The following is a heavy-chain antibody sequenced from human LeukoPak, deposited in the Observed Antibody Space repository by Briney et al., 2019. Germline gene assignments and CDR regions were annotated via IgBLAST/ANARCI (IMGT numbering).Heavy chain of an antibody. V-gene: IGHV1-8*01. CDR3: AGGRDCSGGNCWIDY. D-gene: IGHD2-15*01. CDR2: MNPNSGNT. J-gene: IGHJ4*02. CDR1: GYTFTSYD. Sequence: GASVKVSCKASGYTFTSYDINWVRQATGQGLEWMGWMNPNSGNTGYAQKFQGRVTMTRKTSISTAYMELSSLRSEDTAVYYCAGGRDCSGGNCWIDYWGKGTLVTVSS.